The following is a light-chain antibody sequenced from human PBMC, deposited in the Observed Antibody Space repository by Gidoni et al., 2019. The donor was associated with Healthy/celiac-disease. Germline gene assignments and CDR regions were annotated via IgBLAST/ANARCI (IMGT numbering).Light chain of an antibody. CDR3: QQSYSTPWT. CDR2: AAS. J-gene: IGKJ1*01. Sequence: DTQMTQSPPSLSASVGDRVTRTCRASQSISSYLNWYQQKPGKAPKLLIYAASSLQSGVTSRFSGSGSGTDFTLTISSLQPEDFATYYCQQSYSTPWTFGQGTKVEIK. V-gene: IGKV1-39*01. CDR1: QSISSY.